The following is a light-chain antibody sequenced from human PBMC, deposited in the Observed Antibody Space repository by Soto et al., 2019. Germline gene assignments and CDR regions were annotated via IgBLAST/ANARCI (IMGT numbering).Light chain of an antibody. V-gene: IGKV3-20*01. Sequence: EIVLTQSPGTLSLSPGERATLSCRASQSVSSSYLAWYQQKPGQAPRLLIYGASGRATGIPDRFSGSGSGTDFTLTISRLEPEDFAVYYCQLYGSSPIFTFGPGTKVDIK. CDR1: QSVSSSY. CDR2: GAS. J-gene: IGKJ3*01. CDR3: QLYGSSPIFT.